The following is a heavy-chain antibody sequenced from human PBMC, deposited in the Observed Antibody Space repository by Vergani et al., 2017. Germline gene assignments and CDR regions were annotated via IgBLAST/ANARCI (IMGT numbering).Heavy chain of an antibody. D-gene: IGHD6-19*01. CDR1: GDIFNNYT. CDR2: IIPIIRLA. J-gene: IGHJ4*02. V-gene: IGHV1-69*02. CDR3: ARVSPGDNSGWEPFDY. Sequence: QVHLEQSGTEVKKPGSSVKVSCKVSGDIFNNYTVTWVRQAPGQGLEWMGRIIPIIRLATSAQKFQDRVKITGDTSTNTVYMEMNNLRSEDTAVYYCARVSPGDNSGWEPFDYWGQGTLVTVPS.